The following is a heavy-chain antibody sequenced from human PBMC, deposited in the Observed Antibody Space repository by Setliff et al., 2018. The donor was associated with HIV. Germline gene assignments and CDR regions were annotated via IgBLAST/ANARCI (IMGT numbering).Heavy chain of an antibody. CDR3: ASQPAYSTDWYPPGYFDF. CDR2: INSSGST. D-gene: IGHD6-19*01. CDR1: GDSITTYY. Sequence: SETLSLTCIVSGDSITTYYWSWIRQSPAKGLEWIGYINSSGSTKYNPSLKSRVTISVDTAKNQFSLKLSSVTAADTAVYYCASQPAYSTDWYPPGYFDFWGQGTLVTVSS. J-gene: IGHJ4*02. V-gene: IGHV4-59*08.